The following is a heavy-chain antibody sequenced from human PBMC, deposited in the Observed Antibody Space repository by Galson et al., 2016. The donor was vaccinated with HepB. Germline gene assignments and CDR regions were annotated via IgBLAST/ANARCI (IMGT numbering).Heavy chain of an antibody. CDR3: SRQGLGLDALDI. CDR2: IISKANNYAT. J-gene: IGHJ3*02. Sequence: SLRLSCAASGFTFSGSSMHWVRQASGKGLEWVGRIISKANNYATAYAASVKGRFTISRDDSKNTAFLQMNSLKTEDAAVYYCSRQGLGLDALDIWGQGTMVTVSS. CDR1: GFTFSGSS. V-gene: IGHV3-73*01. D-gene: IGHD3/OR15-3a*01.